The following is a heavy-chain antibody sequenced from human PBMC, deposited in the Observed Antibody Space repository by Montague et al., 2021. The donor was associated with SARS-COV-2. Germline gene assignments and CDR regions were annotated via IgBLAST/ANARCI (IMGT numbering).Heavy chain of an antibody. Sequence: SETLSLTCTVSGGSITNNIDYWAWIRQPPGKGLEWIGSIYYTGNTYYNPSLKSRVTISVVMSKNHFTLKLSSVAAAETAVYYCARLKRYFDSSGSPSAFDFWGQGTRSPSLQ. CDR2: IYYTGNT. D-gene: IGHD3-22*01. V-gene: IGHV4-39*02. CDR3: ARLKRYFDSSGSPSAFDF. J-gene: IGHJ3*01. CDR1: GGSITNNIDY.